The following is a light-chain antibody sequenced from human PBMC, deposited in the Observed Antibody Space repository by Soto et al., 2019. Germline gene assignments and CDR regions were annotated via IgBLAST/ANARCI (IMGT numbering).Light chain of an antibody. CDR3: QSYDNTLSGVV. Sequence: QSVLTQPPSVSGAPGQRVTISCTGSSSNIGAGYDVHWYLHLPGTAPKLLIFGNSRRPSGVPDRFSASKSGTSASLAITGLQAEDEADYYCQSYDNTLSGVVFGGGTKLTVL. J-gene: IGLJ2*01. CDR1: SSNIGAGYD. V-gene: IGLV1-40*01. CDR2: GNS.